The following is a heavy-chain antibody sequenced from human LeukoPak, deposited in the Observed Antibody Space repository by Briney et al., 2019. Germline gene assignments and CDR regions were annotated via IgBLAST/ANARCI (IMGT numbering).Heavy chain of an antibody. J-gene: IGHJ4*02. CDR2: IDPSDSYT. CDR3: ARGVMIRGVRYYFDY. Sequence: GASLKISCKGSGYSFTSYWITWVRQMPGKGLEWMGRIDPSDSYTNYSPSFQGHVTISADNSISTAYLQWSSLRASDTAMYYCARGVMIRGVRYYFDYWGQGTLVTVSS. CDR1: GYSFTSYW. V-gene: IGHV5-10-1*01. D-gene: IGHD3-10*01.